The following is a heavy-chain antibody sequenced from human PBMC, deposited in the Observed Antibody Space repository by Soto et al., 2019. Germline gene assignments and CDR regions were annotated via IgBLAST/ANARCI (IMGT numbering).Heavy chain of an antibody. CDR3: ARDGIYYDSSGYFFYYCGMDV. V-gene: IGHV4-39*07. J-gene: IGHJ6*02. Sequence: PSETLSLTCSVSGGSISSKSYSWGWIRQPPGKGLEWIGTFYYSENTYYNQSLKSRVTISVDKSKKQFSLKLSSVTAADTSVYYCARDGIYYDSSGYFFYYCGMDVWGQGTTVT. D-gene: IGHD3-22*01. CDR1: GGSISSKSYS. CDR2: FYYSENT.